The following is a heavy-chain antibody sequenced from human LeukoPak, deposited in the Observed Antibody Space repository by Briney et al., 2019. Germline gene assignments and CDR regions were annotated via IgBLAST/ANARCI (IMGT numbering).Heavy chain of an antibody. CDR2: IWYDGSNK. J-gene: IGHJ3*02. Sequence: GGSLRLSCAASGFTFSSYGMHWVRQAPGKGLEWVAVIWYDGSNKYYADSVKGRFTISRDNSKNTLYLQMNGLRAEDTAAYYCSRDRVLAAAEDAFDIWGQGTMVTVSS. V-gene: IGHV3-33*01. CDR3: SRDRVLAAAEDAFDI. CDR1: GFTFSSYG. D-gene: IGHD6-13*01.